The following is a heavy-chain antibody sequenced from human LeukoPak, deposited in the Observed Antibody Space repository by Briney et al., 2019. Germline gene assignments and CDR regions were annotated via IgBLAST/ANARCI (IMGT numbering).Heavy chain of an antibody. CDR2: ISAYNGNT. J-gene: IGHJ4*02. Sequence: ASVKVSCKASGYTFTSYGISWVRQAPGQGLEWMGWISAYNGNTNYAQKLQGRVTMTTDTSTSTAYMELRGLRSDDAAVYYCARGELPQSNLDYWGQGTLVTVSS. D-gene: IGHD1-26*01. CDR1: GYTFTSYG. CDR3: ARGELPQSNLDY. V-gene: IGHV1-18*01.